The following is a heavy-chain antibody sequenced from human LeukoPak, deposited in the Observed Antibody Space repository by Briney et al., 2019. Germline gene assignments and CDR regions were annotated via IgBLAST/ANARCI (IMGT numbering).Heavy chain of an antibody. D-gene: IGHD2-2*01. CDR3: ARKTPYCSSTSCYHWFDP. Sequence: SETLSLTCTVSGGSISSYYWSWIRQPPGKGLEWIGYIYYSGSTNYNPSLKSRVTISVDTSKNQFSLKLSSVTAADTAVYYCARKTPYCSSTSCYHWFDPWGQGTLVTVSS. CDR1: GGSISSYY. J-gene: IGHJ5*02. CDR2: IYYSGST. V-gene: IGHV4-59*01.